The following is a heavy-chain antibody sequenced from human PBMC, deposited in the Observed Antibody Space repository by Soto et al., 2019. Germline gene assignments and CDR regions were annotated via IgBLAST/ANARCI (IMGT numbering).Heavy chain of an antibody. J-gene: IGHJ4*02. CDR1: GFTFSSYS. CDR2: ISSSSSYI. V-gene: IGHV3-21*03. CDR3: TIQGVRGVISDY. D-gene: IGHD3-10*01. Sequence: SGFTFSSYSMNWVRQAPGKGLEWVSSISSSSSYIYYADSVKGRFTISRDDSKNTLYLQMNSLKTEDTAVYYCTIQGVRGVISDYWGQGTLVTVSS.